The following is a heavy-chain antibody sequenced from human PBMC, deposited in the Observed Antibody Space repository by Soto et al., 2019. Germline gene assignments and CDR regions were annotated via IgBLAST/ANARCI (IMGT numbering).Heavy chain of an antibody. Sequence: QVQLVESGGGVVQPGRSLRLSCAASGFTFSSYAMHWVRQAPGKGLEWVAVISYDGSNKYYADSVKGRFTISRDNSKNTLYLQINSLRAEDTAVYYCARDLRYSSSAGFDYWGQGTLVTVSS. V-gene: IGHV3-30-3*01. J-gene: IGHJ4*02. CDR2: ISYDGSNK. D-gene: IGHD6-6*01. CDR1: GFTFSSYA. CDR3: ARDLRYSSSAGFDY.